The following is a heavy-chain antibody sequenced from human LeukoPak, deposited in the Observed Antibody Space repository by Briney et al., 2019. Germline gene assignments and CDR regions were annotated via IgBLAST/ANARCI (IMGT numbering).Heavy chain of an antibody. V-gene: IGHV3-21*01. CDR1: GGSFSGYY. Sequence: ETLSLTCAVYGGSFSGYYWSWIRQPPGKGLEWVSSISSSSSYIYYADSVKGRFTISRDNAKNSLYLQMNSLRAEDTAVYYCARDFPPDYWGQGTLVTVSS. J-gene: IGHJ4*02. CDR2: ISSSSSYI. CDR3: ARDFPPDY.